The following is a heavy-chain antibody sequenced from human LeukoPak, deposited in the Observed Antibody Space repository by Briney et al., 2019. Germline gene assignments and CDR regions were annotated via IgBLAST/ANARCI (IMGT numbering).Heavy chain of an antibody. V-gene: IGHV4-34*01. CDR1: GGSFSGYY. D-gene: IGHD6-6*01. CDR3: ARGAARLDFDY. CDR2: INHSGST. J-gene: IGHJ4*02. Sequence: SETLSLTCAVYGGSFSGYYWSWIRQPPGKGLEWIGEINHSGSTNYNPSLKSRVTISVDTSKNQFSLKLSSVTAADTAVYYCARGAARLDFDYWGQGTLVTVSS.